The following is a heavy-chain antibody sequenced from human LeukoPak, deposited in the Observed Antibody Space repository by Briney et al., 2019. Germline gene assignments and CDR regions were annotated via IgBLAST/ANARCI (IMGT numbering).Heavy chain of an antibody. CDR2: INPNSGGT. V-gene: IGHV1-2*02. CDR3: AREGESSAYFDY. CDR1: GYTFTGYY. Sequence: GASVKVSCKASGYTFTGYYMRWVRQAPGQGLEWMGCINPNSGGTNYAEKFQGRVTMTSDTSISTAYMELRRLRSDDTAVYCCAREGESSAYFDYWGQGTLVTVSS. D-gene: IGHD2-21*01. J-gene: IGHJ4*02.